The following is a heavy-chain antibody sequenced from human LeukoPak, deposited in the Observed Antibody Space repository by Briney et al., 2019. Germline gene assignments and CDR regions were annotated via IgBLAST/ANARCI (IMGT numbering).Heavy chain of an antibody. J-gene: IGHJ6*03. CDR2: IYYSGST. CDR3: ASSDSSGYYSSGDYYYYYMDV. CDR1: GGSISSYY. D-gene: IGHD3-22*01. Sequence: SETLSLTCTVSGGSISSYYWSLIRQPPGKGLEWIGYIYYSGSTNYNPSLKSRVTISVDTSKNQFSLKLSSVTAADTAVYYCASSDSSGYYSSGDYYYYYMDVWGKGTTVTVSS. V-gene: IGHV4-59*01.